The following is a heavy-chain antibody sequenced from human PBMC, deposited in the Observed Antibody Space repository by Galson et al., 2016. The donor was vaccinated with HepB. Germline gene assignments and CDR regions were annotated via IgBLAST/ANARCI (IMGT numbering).Heavy chain of an antibody. D-gene: IGHD6-19*01. V-gene: IGHV3-7*03. CDR2: IKEDGSKT. CDR1: GFTFSRFW. Sequence: SLRLSCAASGFTFSRFWMNWVRQAPGKGLEWVASIKEDGSKTSYVDSVKGRFTISRDNVENSLYLQMNSLRAEDTAVYYCSRYGYEAGWNFQHWGQGTLVTVSS. CDR3: SRYGYEAGWNFQH. J-gene: IGHJ1*01.